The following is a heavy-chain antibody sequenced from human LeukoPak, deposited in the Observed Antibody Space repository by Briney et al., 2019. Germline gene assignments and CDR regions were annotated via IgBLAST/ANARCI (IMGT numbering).Heavy chain of an antibody. CDR1: GYSSTSNW. V-gene: IGHV5-51*01. J-gene: IGHJ3*02. CDR3: ARLLGATTHDAFDI. CDR2: IFPVDSDT. Sequence: GESLKISCRASGYSSTSNWRGWLRRLPGKGRRWLGIIFPVDSDTRNNPSFQGQVTLSADMSTSTAYLQWRSLKASDTAMYYCARLLGATTHDAFDIWGQGTMVTVSS. D-gene: IGHD5-24*01.